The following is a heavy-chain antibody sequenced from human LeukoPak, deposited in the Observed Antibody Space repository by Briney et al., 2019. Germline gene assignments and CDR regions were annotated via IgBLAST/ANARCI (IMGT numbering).Heavy chain of an antibody. V-gene: IGHV3-53*01. J-gene: IGHJ4*02. CDR2: IYKNAIT. CDR1: GFTVSSNY. Sequence: PGGSLRLSCAASGFTVSSNYMTWVRQAPGKGLEWVSVIYKNAITYCADTVKGRVTISRDNSKNTLYLQMNSLRAEDTAVYYCAKGGSSWSEIDYWGQGTLVTVSS. D-gene: IGHD6-13*01. CDR3: AKGGSSWSEIDY.